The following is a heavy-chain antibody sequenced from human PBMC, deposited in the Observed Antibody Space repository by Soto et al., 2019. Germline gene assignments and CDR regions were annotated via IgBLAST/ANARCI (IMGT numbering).Heavy chain of an antibody. V-gene: IGHV3-74*01. CDR1: GFTFSSYW. Sequence: GGSLRLSCAASGFTFSSYWMHWVRQAPGKGLVWVSRINSDGSNTSYADSVKGRFTISRDNAKNTLYLQMNSLRAEDTAVYYCARDPVYCSSTSCYQYDFWSGYDYWGQGTLVTVSS. J-gene: IGHJ4*02. CDR2: INSDGSNT. D-gene: IGHD2-2*01. CDR3: ARDPVYCSSTSCYQYDFWSGYDY.